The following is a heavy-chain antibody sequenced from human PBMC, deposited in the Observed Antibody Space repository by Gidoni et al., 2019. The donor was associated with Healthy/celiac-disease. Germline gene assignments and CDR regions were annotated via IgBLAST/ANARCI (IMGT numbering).Heavy chain of an antibody. Sequence: QVQLVQSGAEVKKPGASVKVSCKVYGYTLTELSMHWVRQAPGKGLEWMGGFDPEDGETIYAQKFQGRVTMTEDTSTDTAYMELSSLRSEDTAVYYCATSRPPLLTTSYYPNWYFDLWGRGTLVTVSS. CDR1: GYTLTELS. CDR2: FDPEDGET. V-gene: IGHV1-24*01. J-gene: IGHJ2*01. D-gene: IGHD3-9*01. CDR3: ATSRPPLLTTSYYPNWYFDL.